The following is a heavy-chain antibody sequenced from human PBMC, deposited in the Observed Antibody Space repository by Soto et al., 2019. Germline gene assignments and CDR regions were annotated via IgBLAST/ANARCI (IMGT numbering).Heavy chain of an antibody. Sequence: SETLSLTCTVSGGSISSSSYYWGWIRQPPGKGLEWIGSIYYSGSTYYNPSLKSRVTISVDTSKNQFSLKLSSVTAADTAVYYCGGVVCYDSSGYYPFDYWGQGTLVTVSS. J-gene: IGHJ4*02. V-gene: IGHV4-39*01. CDR2: IYYSGST. CDR1: GGSISSSSYY. CDR3: GGVVCYDSSGYYPFDY. D-gene: IGHD3-22*01.